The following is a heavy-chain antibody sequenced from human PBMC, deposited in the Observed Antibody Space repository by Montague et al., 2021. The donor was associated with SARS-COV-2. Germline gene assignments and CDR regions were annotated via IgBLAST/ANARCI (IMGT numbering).Heavy chain of an antibody. Sequence: SETLSLTCTVSGGSISSSSYYWGWIRQPPGKGLEWIGSIYHSGSTYYNPSLKSRVTISVDTSKNQFSLKLSSVTAADTAVYYCARHWDSSSWCRDDAFDIWGQGTMVTVSS. CDR2: IYHSGST. CDR3: ARHWDSSSWCRDDAFDI. V-gene: IGHV4-39*01. CDR1: GGSISSSSYY. D-gene: IGHD6-13*01. J-gene: IGHJ3*02.